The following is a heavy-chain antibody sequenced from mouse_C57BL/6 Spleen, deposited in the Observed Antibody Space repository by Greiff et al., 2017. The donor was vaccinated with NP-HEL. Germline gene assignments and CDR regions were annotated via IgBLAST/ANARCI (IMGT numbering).Heavy chain of an antibody. CDR2: ISSGGDYI. D-gene: IGHD2-10*01. CDR3: TRSYYGNYEGYFDV. V-gene: IGHV5-9-1*02. J-gene: IGHJ1*03. CDR1: GFTFSSYA. Sequence: EVKVVESGEGLVKPGGSLKLSCAASGFTFSSYAMSWVRQTPEKRLEWVAYISSGGDYIYYADTVKGRFSISRDNARNTLYLQMSSLKSEDTAMYYCTRSYYGNYEGYFDVWGTGTTVTVSS.